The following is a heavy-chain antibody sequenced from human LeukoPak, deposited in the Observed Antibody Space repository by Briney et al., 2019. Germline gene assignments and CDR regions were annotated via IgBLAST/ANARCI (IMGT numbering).Heavy chain of an antibody. CDR2: IYTSGST. CDR1: DGSIISYY. CDR3: ARGTVARPEDFDY. J-gene: IGHJ4*02. V-gene: IGHV4-4*07. Sequence: SETLSLTCTVSDGSIISYYWSWIRQPAGKGLEWIGRIYTSGSTNYNPSLKSRVTISVDTSKNQFSLKLSSVTAADTAVYYCARGTVARPEDFDYWGQGTLVTVSS. D-gene: IGHD6-19*01.